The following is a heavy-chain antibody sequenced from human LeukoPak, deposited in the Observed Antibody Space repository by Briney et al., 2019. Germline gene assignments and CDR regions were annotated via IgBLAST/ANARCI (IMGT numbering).Heavy chain of an antibody. D-gene: IGHD3-22*01. J-gene: IGHJ4*02. Sequence: GGSLRLSCAASGFTFDDYGKSWVRQAPGKGLEWVSGINWNGGSTGYADSVKGRFTISRDNAKNSLYLQMNSLRAEDTALYYCARADSTGYFLGHFDYWGQGTLVTVSS. CDR3: ARADSTGYFLGHFDY. CDR1: GFTFDDYG. CDR2: INWNGGST. V-gene: IGHV3-20*04.